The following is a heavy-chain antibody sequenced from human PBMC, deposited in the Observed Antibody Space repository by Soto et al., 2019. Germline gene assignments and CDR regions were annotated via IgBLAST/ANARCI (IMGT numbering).Heavy chain of an antibody. CDR1: GYTFTSYA. D-gene: IGHD3-3*01. CDR3: ARDLAPFTIFGVVIPGHFDY. CDR2: INAGNGNT. J-gene: IGHJ4*02. V-gene: IGHV1-3*01. Sequence: ASVKVSCKASGYTFTSYAMHWVRQAPGQRLEWMGWINAGNGNTKYSQKFQGRVTITRDTSASTAYMELSSLRSEDTAVYYCARDLAPFTIFGVVIPGHFDYWGQGTLVTVSS.